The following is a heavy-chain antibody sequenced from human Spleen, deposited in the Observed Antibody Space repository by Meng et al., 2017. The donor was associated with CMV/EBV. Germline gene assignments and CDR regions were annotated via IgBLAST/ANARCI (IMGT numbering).Heavy chain of an antibody. CDR3: ARDLAGHGYCSSTSCRNWFDP. J-gene: IGHJ5*02. CDR2: IIPILGIA. Sequence: SVKVSCKASGYTFTAHYFHWVRQAPGQGLEWMGGIIPILGIANYAQKFQGRVTITADKSTSTAYMELSSLRSEDTAVYYCARDLAGHGYCSSTSCRNWFDPWGQGTLVTVSS. CDR1: GYTFTAHY. V-gene: IGHV1-69*10. D-gene: IGHD2-2*01.